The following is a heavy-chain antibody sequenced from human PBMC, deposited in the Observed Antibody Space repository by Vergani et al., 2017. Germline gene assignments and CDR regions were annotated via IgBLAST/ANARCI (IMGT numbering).Heavy chain of an antibody. Sequence: QVQLVQSGAEVKKPGASVKVSSNPSLYTFSPFFILFVPHAPRHGLWWLGLINPNSGSTNDAQKFQGRVTMTRDTSISTAYMELSRLRSDDTAVYYCARDFSGSRDDAFDIWGQGTMVTVSS. CDR3: ARDFSGSRDDAFDI. CDR2: INPNSGST. J-gene: IGHJ3*02. V-gene: IGHV1-2*02. D-gene: IGHD6-13*01. CDR1: LYTFSPFF.